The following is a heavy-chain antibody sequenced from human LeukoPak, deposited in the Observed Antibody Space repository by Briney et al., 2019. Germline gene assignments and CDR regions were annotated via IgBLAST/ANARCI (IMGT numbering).Heavy chain of an antibody. V-gene: IGHV3-21*01. CDR2: ITASSTAI. Sequence: GGSLRLSCAASGFTFRSYAMNWVRQAPGKGLEWVSSITASSTAIYSADSVKGRFTISRDNAKNFLYLQMNSLRAEDTAVYYCARTYYDILTGYNPYFDYWGQGILVTVSS. CDR3: ARTYYDILTGYNPYFDY. J-gene: IGHJ4*02. D-gene: IGHD3-9*01. CDR1: GFTFRSYA.